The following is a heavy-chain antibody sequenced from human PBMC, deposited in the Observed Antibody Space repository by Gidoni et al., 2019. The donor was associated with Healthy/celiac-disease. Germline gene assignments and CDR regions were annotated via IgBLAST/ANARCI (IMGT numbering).Heavy chain of an antibody. CDR1: GGTFSSYA. CDR2: IIPIFGTA. J-gene: IGHJ3*02. V-gene: IGHV1-69*01. CDR3: ARVAYYYDSSGYYWDDAFDI. Sequence: QVQLVQSGAEVKKPGSSVKVSCKASGGTFSSYAISWVRQATGQGLEWMGGIIPIFGTANYAQKFQGRVTITADESTSTAYMELSSLRSEDTAVYYCARVAYYYDSSGYYWDDAFDIWGQGTMVTVSS. D-gene: IGHD3-22*01.